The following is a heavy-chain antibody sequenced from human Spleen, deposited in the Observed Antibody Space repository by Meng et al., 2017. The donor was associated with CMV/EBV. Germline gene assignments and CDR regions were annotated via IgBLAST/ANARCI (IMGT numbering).Heavy chain of an antibody. CDR2: INPSGGST. CDR1: GYTFTSYY. Sequence: ASVKVSCKASGYTFTSYYMHWVRQAPGQGLEWMGIINPSGGSTSYAQKFQGRVTMTRDTSTSTVYMELSSLRSEDTAVYYCARVRPPYGSGPVYGMDVWGQGTTVTVSS. D-gene: IGHD3-10*01. CDR3: ARVRPPYGSGPVYGMDV. V-gene: IGHV1-46*01. J-gene: IGHJ6*02.